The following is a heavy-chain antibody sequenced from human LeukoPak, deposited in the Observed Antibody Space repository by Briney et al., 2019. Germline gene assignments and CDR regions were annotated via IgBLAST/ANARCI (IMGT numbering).Heavy chain of an antibody. CDR3: AKDRGAARYYYYGMDV. V-gene: IGHV3-30*18. CDR1: GFTFSSYG. CDR2: ISYDGSNK. D-gene: IGHD6-6*01. J-gene: IGHJ6*02. Sequence: PGGSLRLSCAASGFTFSSYGMHWVRQAPGKGLGWVAVISYDGSNKYYADSVKGRFTISRDNSKNTLYLRMNSLRAEDTAVYYCAKDRGAARYYYYGMDVWGQGTTVTVSS.